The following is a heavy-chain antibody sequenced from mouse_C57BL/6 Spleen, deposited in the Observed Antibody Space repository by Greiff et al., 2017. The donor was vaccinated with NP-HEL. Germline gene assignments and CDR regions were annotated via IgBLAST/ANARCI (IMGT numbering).Heavy chain of an antibody. CDR2: INPSNGGT. CDR1: GYTFTSYW. CDR3: ARDMTSYWYFDV. V-gene: IGHV1-53*01. Sequence: QVQLQQPGTELVKPGASVKLSCKASGYTFTSYWMHWVKQRPGQGLEWIGNINPSNGGTNYNEKFKSEATLTVDKSSSTAYMQLSSLTSEDSAVYYCARDMTSYWYFDVWGTGTTVTVSS. J-gene: IGHJ1*03. D-gene: IGHD2-3*01.